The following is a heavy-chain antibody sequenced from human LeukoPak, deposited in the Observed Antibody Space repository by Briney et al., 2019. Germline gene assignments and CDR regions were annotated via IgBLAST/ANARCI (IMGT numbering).Heavy chain of an antibody. CDR2: ISGDGSVT. J-gene: IGHJ4*02. D-gene: IGHD6-19*01. Sequence: GGSLRLSCAASGFTFNDYRMHWVRQAPGQGLEWVALISGDGSVTYYADSVKGRFTISRDNSKNSLYLQMDSLRAEDTAIYYCARYNSGWNDYWGQGTLVTVSS. CDR1: GFTFNDYR. CDR3: ARYNSGWNDY. V-gene: IGHV3-43*02.